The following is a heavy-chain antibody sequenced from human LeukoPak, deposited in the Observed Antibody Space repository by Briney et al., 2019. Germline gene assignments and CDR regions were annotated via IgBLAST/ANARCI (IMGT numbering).Heavy chain of an antibody. J-gene: IGHJ5*02. Sequence: PGGSLRLSCAASGFTFSSYSMNWVRQAPGKGLEWVSAISGSGGSTYYADSVKGRFTISRDNSKNTLYLQMNSLRAEDTAVYYCAKDSSSWYVWFDPWGQGTLVTVSS. CDR3: AKDSSSWYVWFDP. D-gene: IGHD6-13*01. CDR2: ISGSGGST. CDR1: GFTFSSYS. V-gene: IGHV3-23*01.